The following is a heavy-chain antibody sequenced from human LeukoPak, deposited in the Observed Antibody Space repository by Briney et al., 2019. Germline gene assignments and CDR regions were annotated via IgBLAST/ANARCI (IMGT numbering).Heavy chain of an antibody. J-gene: IGHJ4*02. V-gene: IGHV4-59*01. D-gene: IGHD4-23*01. CDR1: SGSISSYY. CDR3: ARKDYGGNLDY. Sequence: SETLSLTCTVSSGSISSYYWSWIRQPPGKGLEWIGYIYYSGSTNYNPSLKSRVTISVDTSKNQFSLKLSSVTAADTAVYYCARKDYGGNLDYWGQGTLVTVSS. CDR2: IYYSGST.